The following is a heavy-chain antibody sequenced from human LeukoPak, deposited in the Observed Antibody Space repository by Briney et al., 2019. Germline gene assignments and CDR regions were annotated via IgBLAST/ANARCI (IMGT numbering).Heavy chain of an antibody. Sequence: PSETLSLTCTVSGGSVSGGSYYWSWIRQPPGKGLEWIGYFYYTGSTNYNPSLKSRVTISVDTSKNQFSLKLSSVTAADTAVYYCARAAYSGSYHSDYWGQGTLVTVSS. D-gene: IGHD1-26*01. V-gene: IGHV4-61*01. CDR2: FYYTGST. CDR3: ARAAYSGSYHSDY. CDR1: GGSVSGGSYY. J-gene: IGHJ4*02.